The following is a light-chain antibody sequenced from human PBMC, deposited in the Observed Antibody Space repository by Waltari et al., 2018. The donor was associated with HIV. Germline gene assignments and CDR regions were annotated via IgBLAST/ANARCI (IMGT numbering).Light chain of an antibody. V-gene: IGLV1-44*01. CDR1: NSNIGRNT. Sequence: QSVLTQPPSASGTPGQRVTISCPGSNSNIGRNTVSWFQQLPGTAPKVLIYGKNQRPSGVPDRFSGSKSGTSASLAISGLQSDDEADYFCASWDDSFNGPVFGGGTKLTVV. CDR3: ASWDDSFNGPV. J-gene: IGLJ2*01. CDR2: GKN.